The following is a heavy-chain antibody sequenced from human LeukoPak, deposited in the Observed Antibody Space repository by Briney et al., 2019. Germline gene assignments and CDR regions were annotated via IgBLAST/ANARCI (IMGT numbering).Heavy chain of an antibody. CDR1: GGSISSGDYY. D-gene: IGHD3-22*01. J-gene: IGHJ3*02. CDR2: IYYSGST. Sequence: SQTLSLTCTVSGGSISSGDYYWSWIRQPPGKGLEWIGYIYYSGSTYYNPSLKSRVTISVDTSKNQFSLKLSSVTAADTAVYYCAKGSYDSRPAVAFDIWGQGTMVTVSS. V-gene: IGHV4-30-4*01. CDR3: AKGSYDSRPAVAFDI.